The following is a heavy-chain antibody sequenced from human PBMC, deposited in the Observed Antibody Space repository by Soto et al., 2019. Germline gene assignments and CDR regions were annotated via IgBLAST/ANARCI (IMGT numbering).Heavy chain of an antibody. CDR2: ITTGGSA. Sequence: EVQLLESGGGLVQPGGSLRISCAASGFTFSTYALSWIRQAPGKGLDWVSGITTGGSAYYADSVRGRFTISRDNSKTPLYRQMNSLRADDSSLDYCATESPWFLACIFANFLGLGALFTVSS. D-gene: IGHD3-3*01. V-gene: IGHV3-23*01. CDR3: ATESPWFLACIFANF. J-gene: IGHJ4*02. CDR1: GFTFSTYA.